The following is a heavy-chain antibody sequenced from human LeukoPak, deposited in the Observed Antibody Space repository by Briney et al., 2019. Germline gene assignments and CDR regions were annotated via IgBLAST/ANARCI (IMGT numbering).Heavy chain of an antibody. CDR3: ARDHDAFGI. Sequence: MPSETLSLTCTVSGGSISSYYWSWIRQPPGKGLEWIGYIYYSGSTNYNPSLKSRVTISVDTSKNQFSLKLSSVTAADTAVYYCARDHDAFGIWGQGTMVTVSS. CDR1: GGSISSYY. J-gene: IGHJ3*02. CDR2: IYYSGST. V-gene: IGHV4-59*01.